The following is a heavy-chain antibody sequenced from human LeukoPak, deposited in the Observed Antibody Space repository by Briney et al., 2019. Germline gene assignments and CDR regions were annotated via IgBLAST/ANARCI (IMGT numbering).Heavy chain of an antibody. J-gene: IGHJ4*02. V-gene: IGHV3-23*01. CDR2: ISGSGGST. CDR1: GFTFSSYA. CDR3: ARQILWFGELFDY. D-gene: IGHD3-10*01. Sequence: GGSLRLSCAASGFTFSSYAMSWVRQAPGKGLEWVSAISGSGGSTYYADSVKGRFTISRDNSKNTLYLQMNSLRAEDTAVYYCARQILWFGELFDYWGQGTLVTVSS.